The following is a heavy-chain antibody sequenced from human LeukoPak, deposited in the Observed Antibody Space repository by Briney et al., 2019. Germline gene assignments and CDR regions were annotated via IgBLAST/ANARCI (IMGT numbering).Heavy chain of an antibody. V-gene: IGHV3-33*01. D-gene: IGHD5-24*01. J-gene: IGHJ1*01. Sequence: GGSLRPSCAASGFAFSSYGMHWVRQAPGKGLEWVAVIWYDGSNKYYGDSVKGRFTISRDNSKKTLYLQMNSLRVEDTAVYYCARGDGYNDAEYLQHWGQGTLVTVS. CDR2: IWYDGSNK. CDR1: GFAFSSYG. CDR3: ARGDGYNDAEYLQH.